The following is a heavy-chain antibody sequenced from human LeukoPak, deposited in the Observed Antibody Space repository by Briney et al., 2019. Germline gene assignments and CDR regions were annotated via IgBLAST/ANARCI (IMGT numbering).Heavy chain of an antibody. Sequence: ASVKVSCKASGYTFTSYGISWVRQAPGQGLEGMGWISAYNGNTNYAQKLQGRVTMTTDTSTSTAYMELRSLRSDDTAVYYCARAHKTHYYDSSGYYINWGQGTLVTVSS. J-gene: IGHJ4*02. CDR2: ISAYNGNT. D-gene: IGHD3-22*01. CDR3: ARAHKTHYYDSSGYYIN. CDR1: GYTFTSYG. V-gene: IGHV1-18*01.